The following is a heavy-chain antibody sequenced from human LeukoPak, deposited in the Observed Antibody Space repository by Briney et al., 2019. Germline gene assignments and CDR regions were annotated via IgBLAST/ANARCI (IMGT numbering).Heavy chain of an antibody. J-gene: IGHJ6*03. Sequence: TGGSLRLSCAASGFSFSDYWMSWVRQAPGKGLEWVANIIYDGGETHYADSVRGRFTISRDNAKNSLYLQMNSLRAEDTAVYYCARDYGSEWFGELLRNGDYYYYYMDVWGKGTTVTISS. CDR3: ARDYGSEWFGELLRNGDYYYYYMDV. CDR2: IIYDGGET. V-gene: IGHV3-7*01. D-gene: IGHD3-10*01. CDR1: GFSFSDYW.